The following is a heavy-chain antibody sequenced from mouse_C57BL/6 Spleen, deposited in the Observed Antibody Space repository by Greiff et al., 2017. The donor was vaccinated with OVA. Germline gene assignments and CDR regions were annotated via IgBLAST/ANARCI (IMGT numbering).Heavy chain of an antibody. V-gene: IGHV1-54*01. Sequence: QVQLKQSGAELVRPGTSVKVSCKASGYAFTNYLIEWVKQRPGQGLEWIGVINPGSGGTNYNEKFKGKATLTADKSSSTAYMQLSSLTSEDSAVYFCARDWDYYGSSSYAMDYWGQGTSVTVSS. D-gene: IGHD1-1*01. CDR2: INPGSGGT. CDR1: GYAFTNYL. J-gene: IGHJ4*01. CDR3: ARDWDYYGSSSYAMDY.